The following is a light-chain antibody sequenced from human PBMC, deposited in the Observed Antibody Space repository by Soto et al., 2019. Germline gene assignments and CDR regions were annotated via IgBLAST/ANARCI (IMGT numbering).Light chain of an antibody. CDR3: QQYYSTLWT. CDR2: WAS. V-gene: IGKV4-1*01. J-gene: IGKJ1*01. CDR1: QSVLYSSNNKNY. Sequence: DIVMTQSPDSLAVSLGERATINCKSSQSVLYSSNNKNYLAWYQQKPGQPPKLLIYWASTRESGVPDRFSGSGSGTDFTLTISSLQAEDVAVYYGQQYYSTLWTFGQGTKVESK.